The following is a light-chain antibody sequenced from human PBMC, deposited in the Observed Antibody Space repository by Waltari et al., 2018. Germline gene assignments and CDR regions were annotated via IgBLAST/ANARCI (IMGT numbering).Light chain of an antibody. CDR2: DVT. J-gene: IGLJ2*01. V-gene: IGLV2-14*01. Sequence: QSALTQPASVSGSPGQSITLSSPGTGRALGYFNHVSCFQPHPARAPNLLIYDVTDRPSGVSSRFSGSKSVNTASLTISGLQAEDEADYYCSSYTGRGTVIFGGGTKLTVL. CDR1: GRALGYFNH. CDR3: SSYTGRGTVI.